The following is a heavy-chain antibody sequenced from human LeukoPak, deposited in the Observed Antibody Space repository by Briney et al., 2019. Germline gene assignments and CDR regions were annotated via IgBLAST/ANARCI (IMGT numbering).Heavy chain of an antibody. V-gene: IGHV5-51*01. CDR2: IYSVDSDT. J-gene: IGHJ4*02. CDR3: ARLNSGRPETFDY. D-gene: IGHD1-26*01. CDR1: GYSFTTYW. Sequence: GESLKISCKGSGYSFTTYWVGWVRQMPGKGLEWMGIIYSVDSDTRYSPSFQGQVTISADKSISTAYLQWSSLKASDTAMYYCARLNSGRPETFDYWGQGTPVTVSS.